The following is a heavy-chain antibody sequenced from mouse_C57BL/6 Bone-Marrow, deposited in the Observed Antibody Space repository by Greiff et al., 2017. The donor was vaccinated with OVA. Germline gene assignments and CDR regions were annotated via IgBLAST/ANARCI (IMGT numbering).Heavy chain of an antibody. D-gene: IGHD2-1*01. CDR2: IYPRSGNT. Sequence: LVESGAELARPGASVKLSCKASGYTFTSYGISWVKQRTGQGLEWIGEIYPRSGNTYYNEKVKGKATLTADKTSSTAYMELRSLTSEDSAVYFCAVYYGNYVTYWGQGTLVTVSA. J-gene: IGHJ3*01. V-gene: IGHV1-81*01. CDR1: GYTFTSYG. CDR3: AVYYGNYVTY.